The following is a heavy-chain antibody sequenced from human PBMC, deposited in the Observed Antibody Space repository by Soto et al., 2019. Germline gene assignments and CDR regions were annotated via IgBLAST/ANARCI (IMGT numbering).Heavy chain of an antibody. Sequence: PSETLSLTCTVSGGSISSGGYYWSWIRQHPGKGLEWIGYIYYSGSTYYNPSLKSRVTISVDTSKNQFSLKLSSVTAADTAVYYCAVDYYDSSGKGVYWGQGTLVTVSS. V-gene: IGHV4-31*03. D-gene: IGHD3-22*01. CDR1: GGSISSGGYY. J-gene: IGHJ4*02. CDR3: AVDYYDSSGKGVY. CDR2: IYYSGST.